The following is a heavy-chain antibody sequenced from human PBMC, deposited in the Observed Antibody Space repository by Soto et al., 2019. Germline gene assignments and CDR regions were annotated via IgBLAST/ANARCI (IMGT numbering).Heavy chain of an antibody. CDR2: ISGNGGSG. Sequence: EVQLLESAGGLVQPGGSLRLSCAASGFTFSNYALTWVRQSPGKRLEWVSTISGNGGSGYYADSVKGRFTISRDNSENYLYLLVNSLSAEDTAVYYGAKERESSTWFGTGDYWGQGTLVAVSS. V-gene: IGHV3-23*01. CDR1: GFTFSNYA. D-gene: IGHD6-13*01. CDR3: AKERESSTWFGTGDY. J-gene: IGHJ4*02.